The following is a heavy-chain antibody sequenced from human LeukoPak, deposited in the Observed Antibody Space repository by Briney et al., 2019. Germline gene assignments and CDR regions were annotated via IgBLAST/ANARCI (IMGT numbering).Heavy chain of an antibody. D-gene: IGHD3-9*01. CDR2: INHSGST. Sequence: SETLSLTCAVYGGSFRGYYWTWIRQPPGKGLEWMGEINHSGSTNYNPSLKSRVTISVDTSKNQFSLKLSSVTAADTAVYYCARGVPLVTPYFDYWGQGTLVTASS. CDR3: ARGVPLVTPYFDY. J-gene: IGHJ4*02. V-gene: IGHV4-34*01. CDR1: GGSFRGYY.